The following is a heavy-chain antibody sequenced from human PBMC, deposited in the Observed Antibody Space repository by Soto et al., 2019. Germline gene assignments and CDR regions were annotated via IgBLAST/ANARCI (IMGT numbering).Heavy chain of an antibody. CDR2: IIPIFGTA. CDR3: AIIYVDKYMIYWFDP. Sequence: SVKVSCKASGGTFSSYAISWVRQAPGQGLEWMGGIIPIFGTANYAQKFQGRVTITADESTSTAYMELSSLRSEDTAVYYCAIIYVDKYMIYWFDPWGQLNLVTVSS. J-gene: IGHJ5*01. CDR1: GGTFSSYA. V-gene: IGHV1-69*13. D-gene: IGHD3-16*01.